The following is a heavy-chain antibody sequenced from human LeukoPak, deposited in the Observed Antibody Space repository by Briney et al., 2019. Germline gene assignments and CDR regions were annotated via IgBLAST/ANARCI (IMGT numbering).Heavy chain of an antibody. J-gene: IGHJ4*02. Sequence: GGSLRLSCAASGFTFSSYSMNWVRQAPGKGLEWVSSISSSSSYIYYADSVKGRFTISRDNAKNSLYLQMNSLRAEDTAVYYCARDSFDFWSGYPQYYFDYWGQGTLVTVSS. V-gene: IGHV3-21*01. D-gene: IGHD3-3*01. CDR3: ARDSFDFWSGYPQYYFDY. CDR2: ISSSSSYI. CDR1: GFTFSSYS.